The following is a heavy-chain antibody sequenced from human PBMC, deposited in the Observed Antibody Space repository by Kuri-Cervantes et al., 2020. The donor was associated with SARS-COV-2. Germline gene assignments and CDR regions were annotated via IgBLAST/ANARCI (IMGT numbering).Heavy chain of an antibody. D-gene: IGHD5-18*01. Sequence: SETLSPTCTVSGGSISSHYWSWIRQPPGKGLEWIGYIYYSGSTNYNPSLKSRVTISVDTSKNQFSLKLSSVTAADTAVYYCARGERGYSYGSYYYYMDVWGKGTTVTVSS. CDR2: IYYSGST. J-gene: IGHJ6*03. V-gene: IGHV4-59*11. CDR3: ARGERGYSYGSYYYYMDV. CDR1: GGSISSHY.